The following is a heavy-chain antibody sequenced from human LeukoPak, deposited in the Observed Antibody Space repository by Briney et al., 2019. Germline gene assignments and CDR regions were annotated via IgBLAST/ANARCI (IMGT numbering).Heavy chain of an antibody. J-gene: IGHJ4*02. CDR2: IKSDGSNT. CDR1: GFSFSRYY. CDR3: ARGGYYGSGRYYFDS. Sequence: GGSLRLSCVASGFSFSRYYIHWVRQAPGKGLVWVSRIKSDGSNTNYADSVKGRFTISRDNAKNTLHLQMNSLRAEDTAVYYCARGGYYGSGRYYFDSWGQGTLVTVSS. V-gene: IGHV3-74*01. D-gene: IGHD3-3*01.